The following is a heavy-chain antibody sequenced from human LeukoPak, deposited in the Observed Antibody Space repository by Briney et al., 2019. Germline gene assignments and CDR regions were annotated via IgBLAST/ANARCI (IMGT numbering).Heavy chain of an antibody. CDR2: IYPGDSDT. CDR1: GYSFNSYW. CDR3: ARQFGVYSSSAFDY. J-gene: IGHJ4*02. Sequence: GESLKISCQGSGYSFNSYWIGWVRQMPGKGLEWMGIIYPGDSDTRYSPSFQGQVTISVDKSSSTAYLQWSSLKASDTAMYFCARQFGVYSSSAFDYWGQGTLVTVSS. V-gene: IGHV5-51*01. D-gene: IGHD6-13*01.